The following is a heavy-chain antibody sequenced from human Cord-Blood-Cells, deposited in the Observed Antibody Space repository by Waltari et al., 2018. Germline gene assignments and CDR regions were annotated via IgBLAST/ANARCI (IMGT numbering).Heavy chain of an antibody. CDR1: GYTLTELS. V-gene: IGHV1-24*01. CDR2: FDPEGGET. Sequence: QVQLVQSGAEVKKPGASVKVSCKVSGYTLTELSMHWVRQAPGKGLEWMGGFDPEGGETIYAQKFQGRVTMTEDTATDTAYMELSSLRSEDTAVYYCATASAEGYGSGSYYGYWGQGTLVTVSS. CDR3: ATASAEGYGSGSYYGY. J-gene: IGHJ4*02. D-gene: IGHD3-10*01.